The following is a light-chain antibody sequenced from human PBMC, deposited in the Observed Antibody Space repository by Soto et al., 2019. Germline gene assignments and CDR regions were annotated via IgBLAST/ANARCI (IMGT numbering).Light chain of an antibody. Sequence: EIVLTQSPGTLSLSPGERATLSCRASQSVSSNLAWYQQKPGQAPRLFIYGASSRATGIPDRFIGSGSGTHFTLTISRLEPEDFALYYCQQYGSSPRISFGQGTRLEIK. CDR2: GAS. CDR1: QSVSSN. V-gene: IGKV3-20*01. CDR3: QQYGSSPRIS. J-gene: IGKJ5*01.